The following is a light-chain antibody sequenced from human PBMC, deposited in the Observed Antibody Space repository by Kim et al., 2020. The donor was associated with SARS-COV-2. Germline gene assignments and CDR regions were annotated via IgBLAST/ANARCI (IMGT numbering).Light chain of an antibody. CDR2: GAS. J-gene: IGKJ4*01. CDR3: QQYGSSPLT. V-gene: IGKV3-20*01. Sequence: PGERATPPSRANRGVTSSYLCWYQQKPGQAPRLLIYGASSRATGIPDRFSGSGSGTDFTLTISRLEPEDFAVYYCQQYGSSPLTFGGGTKVDIK. CDR1: RGVTSSY.